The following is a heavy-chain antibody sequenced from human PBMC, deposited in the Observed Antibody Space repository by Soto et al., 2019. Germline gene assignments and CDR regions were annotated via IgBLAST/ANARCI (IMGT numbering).Heavy chain of an antibody. Sequence: SETLSLTCTVSGGSISSGGYYWSWIRQHPGKGLEWIGYIYYSGSTYYNPSLKSRVTISVDTSKNQFSLKLSSVTAADTAVYYCAGSPSVPTYFDYWGQGTLVTVSS. CDR3: AGSPSVPTYFDY. CDR2: IYYSGST. D-gene: IGHD1-26*01. V-gene: IGHV4-31*03. J-gene: IGHJ4*02. CDR1: GGSISSGGYY.